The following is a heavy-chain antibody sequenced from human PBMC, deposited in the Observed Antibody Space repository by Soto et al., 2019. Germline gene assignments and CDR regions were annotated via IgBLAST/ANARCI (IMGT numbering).Heavy chain of an antibody. J-gene: IGHJ6*02. Sequence: SVKVSCKASGGTFSSYAISWVRQAPGQGLEWMGRIIPFIGTANYAQKFQGRVTITADESTSTAYMELTSLRSEDTAVYYCARVVMTTVPASYYSGMDVWGQGTTVTVSS. CDR3: ARVVMTTVPASYYSGMDV. D-gene: IGHD4-4*01. CDR1: GGTFSSYA. CDR2: IIPFIGTA. V-gene: IGHV1-69*11.